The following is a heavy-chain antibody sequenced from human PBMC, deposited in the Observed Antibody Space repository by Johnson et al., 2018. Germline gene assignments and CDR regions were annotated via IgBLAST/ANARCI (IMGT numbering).Heavy chain of an antibody. D-gene: IGHD1-26*01. V-gene: IGHV1-69*01. CDR2: IIPIFGNT. J-gene: IGHJ6*02. Sequence: VQLVESGAEVKKPGSSVKVSCKASGGTFSSYAISWVRLAPGQGLEWMGGIIPIFGNTNYAQKFQGRVTIIADESKSTAYMELSSLRSDDTAVYYCARDRIKWELGNYYFYGMNVWGQGTTVTVSS. CDR3: ARDRIKWELGNYYFYGMNV. CDR1: GGTFSSYA.